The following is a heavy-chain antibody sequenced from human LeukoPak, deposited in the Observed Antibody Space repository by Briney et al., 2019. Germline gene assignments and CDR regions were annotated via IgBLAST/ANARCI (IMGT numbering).Heavy chain of an antibody. CDR3: ARDLSGTYSFDY. V-gene: IGHV3-64*01. Sequence: QPGGSLRLSCAASGFTFSSYTMHWVRQAPGKGLEYVSSVASKGERTYYANSVKGRFTISRDNSKNTLYLQMGSLSAEDMAVYYCARDLSGTYSFDYWGQGTLVTVSS. D-gene: IGHD1-26*01. J-gene: IGHJ4*02. CDR2: VASKGERT. CDR1: GFTFSSYT.